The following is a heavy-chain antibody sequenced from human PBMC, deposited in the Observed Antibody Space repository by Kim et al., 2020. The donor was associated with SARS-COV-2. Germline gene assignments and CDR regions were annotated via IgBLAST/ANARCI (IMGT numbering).Heavy chain of an antibody. Sequence: SETLSLTCTVSGGSISSSSYYWGWIRQPPGKGLEWIGSIYYSGSTYYNPSLKSRVTISVDTSKNQFSLKLSSVTAADTAVYYCARHVPAFGMATIRARYWGQGTLVTVSS. J-gene: IGHJ4*02. CDR1: GGSISSSSYY. CDR2: IYYSGST. D-gene: IGHD5-12*01. V-gene: IGHV4-39*01. CDR3: ARHVPAFGMATIRARY.